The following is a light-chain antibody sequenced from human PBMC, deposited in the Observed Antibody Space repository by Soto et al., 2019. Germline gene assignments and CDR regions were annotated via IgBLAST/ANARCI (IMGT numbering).Light chain of an antibody. CDR1: QNVNND. CDR3: PRYDHLPT. V-gene: IGKV1-33*01. CDR2: DDY. J-gene: IGKJ5*01. Sequence: DIQMTQSPSSVSASLPDRVTIRFQARQNVNNDLNWYQRKPGRAPKLLIYDDYTLEAGAHSSFRGSASAQASPFTIRRAPAEDTVNYYCPRYDHLPTVGRGTRVEI.